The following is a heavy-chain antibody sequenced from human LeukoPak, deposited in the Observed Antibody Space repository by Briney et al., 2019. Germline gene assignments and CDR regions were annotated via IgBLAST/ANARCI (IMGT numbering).Heavy chain of an antibody. J-gene: IGHJ6*02. Sequence: PSETLSLTCTVSGGSISSYYWSWIRQPPGKGLEWIGYIYYSGSTNYNPSLKSRVTISVDTSKNQFSLKLSSVTAADTAVYYCAREGDYVYYYGMDVWGQGTTVTVSS. D-gene: IGHD4-17*01. V-gene: IGHV4-59*12. CDR3: AREGDYVYYYGMDV. CDR2: IYYSGST. CDR1: GGSISSYY.